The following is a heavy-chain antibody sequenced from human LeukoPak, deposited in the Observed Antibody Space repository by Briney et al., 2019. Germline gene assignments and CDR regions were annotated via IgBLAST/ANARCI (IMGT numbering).Heavy chain of an antibody. D-gene: IGHD2-21*01. CDR1: GGSFSGYY. J-gene: IGHJ5*02. CDR2: INHSGST. Sequence: PSETLSLTCAVYGGSFSGYYWSWIRQPPGKGLEWIGEINHSGSTNYNPSLRSRVTISVDTSKNQFSLKLSSVTAADTAVYYCARASQRSYQHNWFDPWGQGTLVTVSS. V-gene: IGHV4-34*01. CDR3: ARASQRSYQHNWFDP.